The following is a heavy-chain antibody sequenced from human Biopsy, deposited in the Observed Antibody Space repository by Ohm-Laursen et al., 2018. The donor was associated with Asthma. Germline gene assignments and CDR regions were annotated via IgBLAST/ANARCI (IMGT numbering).Heavy chain of an antibody. CDR3: AKARLSTMFSAYDF. Sequence: SLRLSCAATGFTFSHYYMSWIRQAPGKRLEWISYINGKSNSIEYADSVKGRFTTSRDNAKNPLYLQMDSLGAADTAVYYCAKARLSTMFSAYDFWGPGTVVTVSS. D-gene: IGHD3-10*02. J-gene: IGHJ3*01. V-gene: IGHV3-11*01. CDR1: GFTFSHYY. CDR2: INGKSNSI.